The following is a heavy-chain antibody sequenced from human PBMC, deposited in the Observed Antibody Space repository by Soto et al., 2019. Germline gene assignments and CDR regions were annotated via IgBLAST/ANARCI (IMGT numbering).Heavy chain of an antibody. V-gene: IGHV4-39*01. D-gene: IGHD3-16*02. J-gene: IGHJ6*04. Sequence: SMNISITWTLSGGSINSSSYYWGRIRQPPGKGLEWIGSLYYSGSTYYNPSLKSRVTISVDTSKNQFSLKLSSVTAADTAVDFCASLTIILRFGGVILRLFAPWGKGTSVTVSS. CDR3: ASLTIILRFGGVILRLFAP. CDR2: LYYSGST. CDR1: GGSINSSSYY.